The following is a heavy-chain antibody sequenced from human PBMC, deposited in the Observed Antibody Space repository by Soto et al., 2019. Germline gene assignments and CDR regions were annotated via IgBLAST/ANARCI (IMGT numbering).Heavy chain of an antibody. CDR1: GFTFSSYE. Sequence: EVQLVESGGGLVQPGGSPRLSCAASGFTFSSYEMNWVRQAPGKGLEWVSYISSSGTTVHYADSVKGRFTISRDNAKNSFYLQMNSLRAEDTAIYYCARDESRSYSLDYWGQGTLVTVSS. J-gene: IGHJ4*02. V-gene: IGHV3-48*03. CDR3: ARDESRSYSLDY. CDR2: ISSSGTTV. D-gene: IGHD1-26*01.